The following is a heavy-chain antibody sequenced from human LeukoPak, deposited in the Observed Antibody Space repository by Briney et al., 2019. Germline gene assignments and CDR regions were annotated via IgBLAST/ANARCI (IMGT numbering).Heavy chain of an antibody. D-gene: IGHD2-8*01. CDR1: GYIFTDNY. J-gene: IGHJ4*02. Sequence: VASVKVSCKASGYIFTDNYIHWVRQAPGQGLEWMGWINPNSGGTKYAQKFQGRVTMTRGTSFNTVYMEVSRLRSDDTAVYYCARRSKWSFDFWGQGTLVTVSS. CDR3: ARRSKWSFDF. V-gene: IGHV1-2*02. CDR2: INPNSGGT.